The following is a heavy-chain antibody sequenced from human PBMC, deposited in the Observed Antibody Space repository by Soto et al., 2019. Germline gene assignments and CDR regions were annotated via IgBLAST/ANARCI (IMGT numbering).Heavy chain of an antibody. V-gene: IGHV4-31*03. CDR2: IYYSGST. CDR1: GGSISSSGGYY. J-gene: IGHJ4*02. CDR3: ARGGCGNDCYRSRGTDYFDY. Sequence: SETLSLTCTVSGGSISSSGGYYWTWIRQHPGKGLEWIGYIYYSGSTYYNPSLKSRVNISVDTSKNQFSLKLSSVTAADTALYYCARGGCGNDCYRSRGTDYFDYWGQGTLVTVSS. D-gene: IGHD2-21*02.